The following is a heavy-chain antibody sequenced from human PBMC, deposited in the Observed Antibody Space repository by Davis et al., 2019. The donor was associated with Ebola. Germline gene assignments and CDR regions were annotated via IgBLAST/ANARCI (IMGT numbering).Heavy chain of an antibody. D-gene: IGHD2-2*01. V-gene: IGHV3-23*01. CDR3: AKAPGGSRVPAAVRGTAFDF. CDR2: TAGGGYT. CDR1: GFNFNGYS. Sequence: GESLKISCVASGFNFNGYSMSWVRQAPGKGLEWVSTTAGGGYTYYADSMKGRFTASRDNSRNTLYLQMNSLRVEDTAVYFCAKAPGGSRVPAAVRGTAFDFWGQGTMVNVSS. J-gene: IGHJ3*01.